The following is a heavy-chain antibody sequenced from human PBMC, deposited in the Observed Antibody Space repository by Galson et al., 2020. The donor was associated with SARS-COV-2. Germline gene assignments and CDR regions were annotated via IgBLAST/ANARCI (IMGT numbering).Heavy chain of an antibody. Sequence: PSETLSLTCAAYGGPFSGYSRRWTRQPPGKGLEWIGEIHSSGRTNYNPTLQSRVTISVDTSKNHFSLKRSSVTAADTAVYYCAREENFFLVVTATRLCYFDYGGRGTLATVSS. J-gene: IGHJ4*02. V-gene: IGHV4-34*01. D-gene: IGHD2-21*02. CDR3: AREENFFLVVTATRLCYFDY. CDR1: GGPFSGYS. CDR2: IHSSGRT.